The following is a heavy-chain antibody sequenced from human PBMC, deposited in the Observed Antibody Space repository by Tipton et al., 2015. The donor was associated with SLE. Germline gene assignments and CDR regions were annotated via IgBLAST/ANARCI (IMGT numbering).Heavy chain of an antibody. CDR2: MHHSGST. CDR3: ARGRTKFDI. J-gene: IGHJ3*02. CDR1: GGSFSGYS. Sequence: TLSLTCAVYGGSFSGYSWSWIRQPPGKGLEWIGEMHHSGSTNYNPSLKSRVTISGDTSKKQFSLRGRSVTAADMAVYYCARGRTKFDIWGRGTMVTVSS. V-gene: IGHV4-34*01. D-gene: IGHD1-14*01.